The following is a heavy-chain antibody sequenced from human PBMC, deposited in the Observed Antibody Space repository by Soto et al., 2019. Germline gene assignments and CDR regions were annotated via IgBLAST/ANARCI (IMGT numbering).Heavy chain of an antibody. Sequence: GASVKVSCKASGGTFSSYAISWVLQAPGQGLEWMGGIIPIFGTANYAQKFQGRVTITADKSTSTAYMELSSLRSEDTAVYYCAREGRELISYYYYGMDVWGQGTTVTVSS. CDR2: IIPIFGTA. CDR3: AREGRELISYYYYGMDV. V-gene: IGHV1-69*06. D-gene: IGHD1-7*01. J-gene: IGHJ6*02. CDR1: GGTFSSYA.